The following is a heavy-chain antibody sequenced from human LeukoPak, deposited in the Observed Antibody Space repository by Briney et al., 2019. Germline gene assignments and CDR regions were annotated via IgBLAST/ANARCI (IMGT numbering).Heavy chain of an antibody. J-gene: IGHJ6*02. V-gene: IGHV3-30*02. Sequence: GGSLRLSCAASGFTSSSYGMHWVRQAPGKGLEWVAFIRYDGSNKYYADSVKGRFTISRDNSKNTLYLQMNSLRAEDTAVYYCAKGDYYGSVYYYYGMDVWGQGTTVTVSS. D-gene: IGHD3-10*01. CDR1: GFTSSSYG. CDR2: IRYDGSNK. CDR3: AKGDYYGSVYYYYGMDV.